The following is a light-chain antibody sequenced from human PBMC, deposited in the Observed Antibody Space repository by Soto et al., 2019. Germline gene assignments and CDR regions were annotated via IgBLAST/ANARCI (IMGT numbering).Light chain of an antibody. CDR2: GAS. J-gene: IGKJ4*01. CDR3: QQYKQWPVA. V-gene: IGKV3-15*01. CDR1: HSVGSN. Sequence: VMTQSPTTLSVSPGERATLSCRASHSVGSNLAWYQQNPGQAPRLPIYGASTRATGVPARFSGSGSATQFTLTISSLQSEDFGFYYCQQYKQWPVAFGGGTKVEIK.